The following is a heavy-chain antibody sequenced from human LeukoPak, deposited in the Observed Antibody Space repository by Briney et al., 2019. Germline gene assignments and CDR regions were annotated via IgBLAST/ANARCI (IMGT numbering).Heavy chain of an antibody. CDR2: IYTSGST. J-gene: IGHJ6*02. CDR1: GGSISSGTHY. D-gene: IGHD6-19*01. Sequence: TPSQTLSLTCTVSGGSISSGTHYWSWIRQPAGKGLEWIGRIYTSGSTNYNPSLKSRVTISVDTSKNQFSLKLSSVTAADTAVYYCASGIAVAGSYGMDVWGQGTTVTVSS. V-gene: IGHV4-61*02. CDR3: ASGIAVAGSYGMDV.